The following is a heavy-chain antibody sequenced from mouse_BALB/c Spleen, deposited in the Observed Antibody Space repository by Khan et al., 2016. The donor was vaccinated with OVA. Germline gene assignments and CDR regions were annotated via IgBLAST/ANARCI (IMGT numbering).Heavy chain of an antibody. CDR2: ISPGSGSA. Sequence: DLVKPGASVKLSCKASGYTFTSYWINWIKQRPGQGLEWVGQISPGSGSAYYNEVFKDKATMTIDSSSTTAYIQLSSLSSEDSAVYVCARSNYYGRSLYAMGYWGQGTSVTVSS. CDR3: ARSNYYGRSLYAMGY. J-gene: IGHJ4*01. D-gene: IGHD1-1*01. V-gene: IGHV1S41*01. CDR1: GYTFTSYW.